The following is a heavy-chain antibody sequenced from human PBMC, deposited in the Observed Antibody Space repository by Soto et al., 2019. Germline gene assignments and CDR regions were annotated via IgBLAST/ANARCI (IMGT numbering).Heavy chain of an antibody. Sequence: SETLSLTCTVSGGSISCYYWSWVRQPAGKGLEWVGRIYSDGTTNYSPSLKSRVTMSLDTSKDQFSLHLNSVTAADTAVYYCSRVGCSNSKCYTRGMDVWGQGTTVTVSS. CDR2: IYSDGTT. CDR1: GGSISCYY. D-gene: IGHD2-2*01. J-gene: IGHJ6*02. CDR3: SRVGCSNSKCYTRGMDV. V-gene: IGHV4-4*07.